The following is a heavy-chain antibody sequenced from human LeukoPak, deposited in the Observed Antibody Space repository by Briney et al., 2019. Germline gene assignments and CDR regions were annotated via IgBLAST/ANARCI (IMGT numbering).Heavy chain of an antibody. V-gene: IGHV4-39*01. CDR1: GVSISSSYSY. Sequence: SETLSLTCTVSGVSISSSYSYWGWIRQPPGKGLEWIGEINHSGSTNYNPSLKSRVTISVDTSKNQFSLKLSSVTAADTAVYYCARQTGYYGSGSLRRSRWNYFDYWGQGTLVTVSS. CDR2: INHSGST. D-gene: IGHD3-10*01. CDR3: ARQTGYYGSGSLRRSRWNYFDY. J-gene: IGHJ4*02.